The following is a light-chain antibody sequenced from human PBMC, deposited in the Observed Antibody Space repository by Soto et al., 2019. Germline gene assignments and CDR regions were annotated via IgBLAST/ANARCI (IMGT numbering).Light chain of an antibody. CDR1: GSSIGTNT. J-gene: IGLJ2*01. CDR2: GDN. Sequence: QLVLTQPPSASGTPGQRVTISCSGSGSSIGTNTVNWYRQLPGTAPKLLIYGDNQRPSGVPDRFSGSKSGTSASLAISRLQSEDEAEYYCAAWDGSLNNVLFGGGTKLTVL. V-gene: IGLV1-44*01. CDR3: AAWDGSLNNVL.